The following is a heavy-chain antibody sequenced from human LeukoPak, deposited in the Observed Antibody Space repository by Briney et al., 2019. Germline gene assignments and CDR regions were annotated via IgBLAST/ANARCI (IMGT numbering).Heavy chain of an antibody. V-gene: IGHV3-21*01. Sequence: GGSLRLSCAASGFTFSSYSMNWVRQAPGKGLEWVSSISSSSSYIYYADSVKGRFTISRDNAKNSLYLQMSSLRAEDTAVYYCASRGTGGLYDTIFGVVEFDYWGQGTLVTVSS. CDR3: ASRGTGGLYDTIFGVVEFDY. CDR1: GFTFSSYS. CDR2: ISSSSSYI. D-gene: IGHD3-3*01. J-gene: IGHJ4*02.